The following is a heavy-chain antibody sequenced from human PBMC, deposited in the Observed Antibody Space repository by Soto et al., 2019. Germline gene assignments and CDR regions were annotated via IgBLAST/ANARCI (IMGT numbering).Heavy chain of an antibody. CDR3: AREVKQRLGYYYIGLDV. CDR2: FSLNGDT. V-gene: IGHV4-4*07. Sequence: ETLSLTCSVSGDSIGTFYWSWFRQPAGGGLEWIGRFSLNGDTDYNPSLRSRLTMSFDTSKSQFSLRLSSVTAADTAVYYCAREVKQRLGYYYIGLDVWGQGTTVTVSS. CDR1: GDSIGTFY. J-gene: IGHJ6*02. D-gene: IGHD6-25*01.